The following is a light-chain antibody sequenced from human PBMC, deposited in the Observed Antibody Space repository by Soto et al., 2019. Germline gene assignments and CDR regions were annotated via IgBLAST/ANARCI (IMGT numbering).Light chain of an antibody. Sequence: DIQMTQSPSSLSASVGDRVTMTCRASQTISVSLNWYQQRPGKAPNLLIYASSSLQSGVPPRFSGSGSGTDFTLTISSLQPEDFATYYCQQTYSIPITFGQGTRLDMK. V-gene: IGKV1-39*01. CDR1: QTISVS. CDR3: QQTYSIPIT. CDR2: ASS. J-gene: IGKJ5*01.